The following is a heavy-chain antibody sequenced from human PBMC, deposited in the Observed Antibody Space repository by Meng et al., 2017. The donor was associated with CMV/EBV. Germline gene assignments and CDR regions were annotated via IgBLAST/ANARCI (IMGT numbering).Heavy chain of an antibody. Sequence: GGSLRLSCAASGFTFSSYAMSWVRQAPGKGLEWVSAISGSGGSTYYADSVKGRFTISRDYSKNTLYLQTNSLRAEDTAVYCCAKALRGTRDLNDYWGQGTLVTVSS. D-gene: IGHD1-7*01. CDR1: GFTFSSYA. J-gene: IGHJ4*02. V-gene: IGHV3-23*01. CDR3: AKALRGTRDLNDY. CDR2: ISGSGGST.